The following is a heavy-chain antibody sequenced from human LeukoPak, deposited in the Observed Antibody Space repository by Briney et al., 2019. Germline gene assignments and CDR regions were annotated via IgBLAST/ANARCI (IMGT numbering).Heavy chain of an antibody. V-gene: IGHV3-23*01. D-gene: IGHD3-22*01. J-gene: IGHJ4*02. CDR1: GFTFSSYA. Sequence: GGSLRLSCAASGFTFSSYAMSWVRQAPGKGLEWVSAISGSGGSTYYADSVKGRFTISRDNSKNTLYRQMNSLRAEDTAVYYCAKGADYYDSSGDLSLFDYWGQGTLVTVSS. CDR2: ISGSGGST. CDR3: AKGADYYDSSGDLSLFDY.